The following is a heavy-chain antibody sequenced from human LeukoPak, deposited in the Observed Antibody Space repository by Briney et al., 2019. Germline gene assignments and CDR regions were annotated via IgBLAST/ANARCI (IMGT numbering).Heavy chain of an antibody. CDR2: INSDGSST. V-gene: IGHV3-74*01. J-gene: IGHJ4*02. Sequence: GGSLRLSCAASGFTFSSYGMHWVRQAPGKGLVWVSRINSDGSSTSYADSVKGRFTISRDNAKNTLYLQMNSLRAEDTAVYYCARGDFYYYDSSGYYGDYWGQGTLVTVSS. CDR3: ARGDFYYYDSSGYYGDY. D-gene: IGHD3-22*01. CDR1: GFTFSSYG.